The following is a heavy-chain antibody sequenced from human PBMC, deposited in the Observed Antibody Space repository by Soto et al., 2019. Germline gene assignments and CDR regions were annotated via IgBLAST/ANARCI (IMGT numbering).Heavy chain of an antibody. V-gene: IGHV4-30-4*01. D-gene: IGHD2-21*01. CDR2: IYYSGST. CDR3: SRDAWAGGDYIDS. CDR1: GGSISSGDYY. J-gene: IGHJ4*02. Sequence: SETLSLTCTGSGGSISSGDYYWSWIRQPPGKGLEWIGYIYYSGSTYYNPSLKSRVTMSVDTSKNQFSLLLSSVTAADTAVYYCSRDAWAGGDYIDSWGQGTLVTVSS.